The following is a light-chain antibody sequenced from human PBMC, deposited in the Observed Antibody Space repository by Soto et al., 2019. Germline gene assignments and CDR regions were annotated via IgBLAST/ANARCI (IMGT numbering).Light chain of an antibody. CDR3: HQYNSYSWT. Sequence: DIQMTQSHTTLSASVGDRVTITCRASQSINSWLAWYQLRPGKAPKVLIYKASSLESGVPSRFSGSGSGTEFTLTISSLQPDDFATYYCHQYNSYSWTFGQGTKVEIK. CDR2: KAS. V-gene: IGKV1-5*03. CDR1: QSINSW. J-gene: IGKJ1*01.